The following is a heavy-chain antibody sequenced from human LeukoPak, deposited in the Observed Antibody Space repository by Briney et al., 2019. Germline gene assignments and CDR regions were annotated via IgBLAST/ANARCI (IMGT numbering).Heavy chain of an antibody. D-gene: IGHD3-10*02. Sequence: GGSLRLSCAASGFTFSSYEMNWVRQAPGKGLEWVSYISSSGSTIYYADSVKGRVTISRDNAKNSLYLQMNSLRAEDTAVYYCEELGITMIGGVWGKGTTVTISS. V-gene: IGHV3-48*03. CDR2: ISSSGSTI. CDR1: GFTFSSYE. CDR3: EELGITMIGGV. J-gene: IGHJ6*04.